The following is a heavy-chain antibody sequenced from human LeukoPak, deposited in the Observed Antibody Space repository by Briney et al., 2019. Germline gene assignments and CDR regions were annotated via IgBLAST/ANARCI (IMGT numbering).Heavy chain of an antibody. D-gene: IGHD4-23*01. V-gene: IGHV4-34*01. CDR1: GGSFSGYY. CDR3: ARWDAYGGNSESFDY. Sequence: SETLSLTCAVYGGSFSGYYWSWIRQPPGKGLEWIGEINHSGSTNYNPSLKSRVTISVDTSKNQFSLKLSSVTAADTAVYYCARWDAYGGNSESFDYWGQGTLVTVSS. CDR2: INHSGST. J-gene: IGHJ4*02.